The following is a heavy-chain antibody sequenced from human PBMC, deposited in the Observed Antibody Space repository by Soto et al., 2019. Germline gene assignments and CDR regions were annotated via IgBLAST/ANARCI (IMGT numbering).Heavy chain of an antibody. V-gene: IGHV4-30-2*01. CDR2: IYPSGAT. D-gene: IGHD3-10*01. CDR3: ARAVFSSILYIDL. J-gene: IGHJ6*03. CDR1: GASISTRGFT. Sequence: ASETLSLTYAISGASISTRGFTWSWIRQPPGKGLEWIGHIYPSGATYYNPSLKSRVTISLETSKNRFSLNVNSATAADTAVYYCARAVFSSILYIDLWGQGTTVTVSS.